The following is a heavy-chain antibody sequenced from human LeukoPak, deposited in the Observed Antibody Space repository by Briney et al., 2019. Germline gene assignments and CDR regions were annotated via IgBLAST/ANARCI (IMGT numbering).Heavy chain of an antibody. Sequence: KPSETLSLTCAVYGGSFSGYYWSWIRQPPGKGLEWIGEINHSGSTNYNPSLKSRVTISVDTSKNQFSLKLSSVTAADTAVYYCARGGKQWLATGASCSFDYWGQGTLVTVSS. V-gene: IGHV4-34*01. D-gene: IGHD6-19*01. J-gene: IGHJ4*02. CDR2: INHSGST. CDR1: GGSFSGYY. CDR3: ARGGKQWLATGASCSFDY.